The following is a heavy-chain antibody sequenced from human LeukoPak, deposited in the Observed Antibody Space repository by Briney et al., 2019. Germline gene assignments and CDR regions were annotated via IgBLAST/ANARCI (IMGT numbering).Heavy chain of an antibody. CDR3: AKEKGSGRYFYYGMDV. D-gene: IGHD3-10*01. J-gene: IGHJ6*02. CDR2: ISGSGGST. CDR1: GFTFSSYA. V-gene: IGHV3-23*01. Sequence: GGSLRLSCAASGFTFSSYAMSWVRQAPGKGLEWVSAISGSGGSTYYADSVKGRFTISRDNSKNTLYLQMNSLRAEDTAVYYCAKEKGSGRYFYYGMDVWGQGTTVTVSS.